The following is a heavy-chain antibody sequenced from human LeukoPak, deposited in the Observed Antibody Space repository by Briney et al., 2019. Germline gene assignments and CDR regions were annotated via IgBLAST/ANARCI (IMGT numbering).Heavy chain of an antibody. D-gene: IGHD5-12*01. J-gene: IGHJ4*02. CDR2: INTNTGNP. V-gene: IGHV7-4-1*02. CDR1: GYTFTSYA. CDR3: ARGADIVATIDEFDY. Sequence: GASVKVSCKASGYTFTSYAMNWVRQAPGQGLEWMGWINTNTGNPTYAQGFTGRFVFSLDTSVSTAYLQISSLKAEDTAVYYCARGADIVATIDEFDYWGQGTLVTVSS.